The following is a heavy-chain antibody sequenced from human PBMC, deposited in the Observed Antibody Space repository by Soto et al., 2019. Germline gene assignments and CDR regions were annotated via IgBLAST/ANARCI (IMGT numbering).Heavy chain of an antibody. Sequence: EVQLVESGGGLVKPGGSLRLSCAASGFTFSNAWMNWVRQAPGKGLEWVGRIKSKTDGGTTDYAAPVKGRFTISRDDSKXTXYXQMNSLKTGDTAVYYCTSHLNYYDSSGYYYLNWFDPWGQGTLVTVSS. CDR3: TSHLNYYDSSGYYYLNWFDP. D-gene: IGHD3-22*01. CDR1: GFTFSNAW. V-gene: IGHV3-15*07. J-gene: IGHJ5*02. CDR2: IKSKTDGGTT.